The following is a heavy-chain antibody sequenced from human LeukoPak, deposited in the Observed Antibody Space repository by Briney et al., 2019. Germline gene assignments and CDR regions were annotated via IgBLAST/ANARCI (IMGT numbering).Heavy chain of an antibody. CDR3: ASQRGSGSHIRYYFDY. Sequence: ASVKVSCKASGGTFSSYAISWVRQAPGHGLEWMGGIIPIFGTANYAQKFQGRVTITTDESTSTAYMELSSLRSEDTAVYYCASQRGSGSHIRYYFDYWGQGTLVTVSS. CDR1: GGTFSSYA. CDR2: IIPIFGTA. D-gene: IGHD3-10*01. J-gene: IGHJ4*02. V-gene: IGHV1-69*05.